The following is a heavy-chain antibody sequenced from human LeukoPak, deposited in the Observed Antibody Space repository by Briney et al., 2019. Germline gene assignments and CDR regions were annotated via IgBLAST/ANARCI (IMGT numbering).Heavy chain of an antibody. J-gene: IGHJ5*02. CDR3: ARDLRYYDFWSGYYP. CDR1: GGSISSYY. D-gene: IGHD3-3*01. CDR2: IYYSGST. V-gene: IGHV4-59*01. Sequence: SETLSHTCTVSGGSISSYYWSWIRQPPGKGLEWIGYIYYSGSTNYNPSLKSRVTISVDTSKNQFSLKLSSVTAADTAVYYCARDLRYYDFWSGYYPWGQGTLVTVSS.